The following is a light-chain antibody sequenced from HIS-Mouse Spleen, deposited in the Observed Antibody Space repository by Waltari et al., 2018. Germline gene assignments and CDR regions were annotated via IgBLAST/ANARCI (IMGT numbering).Light chain of an antibody. CDR1: SIAVGRYNL. Sequence: QSALTQPASVSGSPGQSITISCTGTSIAVGRYNLVPWYQQHPGKAPKLMIYEGSKRPSGVSNRFSGSKSGNTASLTISGLQAEDEADYYCCSYAGSSTYVFGTGTKVTVL. CDR2: EGS. V-gene: IGLV2-23*01. CDR3: CSYAGSSTYV. J-gene: IGLJ1*01.